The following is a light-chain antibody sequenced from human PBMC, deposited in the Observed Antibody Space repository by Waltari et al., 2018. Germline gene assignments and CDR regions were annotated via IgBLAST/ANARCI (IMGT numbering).Light chain of an antibody. V-gene: IGKV3-20*01. CDR1: QSVGRA. CDR3: QHYVRLPVT. J-gene: IGKJ1*01. CDR2: DAS. Sequence: VLTQSPGTLSLSPGESATLSCRASQSVGRALAWYQQKPGQAPRLLIYDASIRATGVPDRFSGSGSGTDFSLTISRLEPEDVAVYNCQHYVRLPVTFGQGTKVE.